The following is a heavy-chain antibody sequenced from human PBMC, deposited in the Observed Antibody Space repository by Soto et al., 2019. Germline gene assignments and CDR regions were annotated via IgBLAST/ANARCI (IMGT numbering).Heavy chain of an antibody. CDR1: GFSLSTTGVS. Sequence: QITLKESGPTLVKPTQTLTLTCTFSGFSLSTTGVSVGWIRQPPGRALEWLALIYWDDDKRYSPSLKSRLTLTKDTSKNQVVLTMTNMDPVDTATYYCAHRRGSDWGFDYWGQGTLVTVSS. CDR3: AHRRGSDWGFDY. V-gene: IGHV2-5*02. J-gene: IGHJ4*02. CDR2: IYWDDDK. D-gene: IGHD6-19*01.